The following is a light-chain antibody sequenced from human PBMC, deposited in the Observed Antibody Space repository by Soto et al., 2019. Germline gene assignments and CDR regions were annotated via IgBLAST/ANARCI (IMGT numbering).Light chain of an antibody. J-gene: IGKJ1*01. CDR3: QQYNGYWT. Sequence: DIQMTQSPSTLSASVGDRVTITRRASQSISDLLAWYQQKPGKAPKLLIYKVSTLKSGVPSRFSGSGSGTEFTLTISSLQPDDFASYYCQQYNGYWTFGQGTKVEV. CDR1: QSISDL. V-gene: IGKV1-5*03. CDR2: KVS.